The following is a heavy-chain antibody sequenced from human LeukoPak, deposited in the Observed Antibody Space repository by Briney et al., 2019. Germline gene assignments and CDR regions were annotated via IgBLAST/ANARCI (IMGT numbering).Heavy chain of an antibody. Sequence: ASVKVSCKASGYTFTGYYMHWVRQAPGQGLEWMGWINPNSGGTNYAQKFQGRVTMTRDTSISTAHMELSRLRSDDTAVYYCGRGVAAAGTVGYWGQGTLVTVSS. CDR2: INPNSGGT. J-gene: IGHJ4*02. V-gene: IGHV1-2*02. D-gene: IGHD6-13*01. CDR3: GRGVAAAGTVGY. CDR1: GYTFTGYY.